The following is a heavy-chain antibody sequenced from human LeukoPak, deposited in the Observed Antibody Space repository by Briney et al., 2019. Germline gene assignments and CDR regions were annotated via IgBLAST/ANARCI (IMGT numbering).Heavy chain of an antibody. Sequence: GGSLRLSCAASGFAFNFFAMSWVRQVPGKGLVWVSRINSDESITTYADSVKGRFTISRDNAKNTLYLQMNSLRAEDTAVYYCARGLVPGFLDYWGQGTPVTVSS. J-gene: IGHJ4*02. V-gene: IGHV3-74*01. CDR1: GFAFNFFA. CDR3: ARGLVPGFLDY. CDR2: INSDESIT. D-gene: IGHD4-11*01.